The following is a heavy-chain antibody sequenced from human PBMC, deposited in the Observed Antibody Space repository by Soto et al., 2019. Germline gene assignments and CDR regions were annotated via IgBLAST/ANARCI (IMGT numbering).Heavy chain of an antibody. V-gene: IGHV1-18*01. CDR1: GYTFRTSG. CDR3: ARDTESNRYHY. J-gene: IGHJ4*02. Sequence: QVQVLQSGPEVKRPGASVTVSCKTSGYTFRTSGISWVRQAPGQGLEWVGWIRPDNGNRKSAQRLKGRVTLTTDTSASTAYMELRSMASDDTAMDYCARDTESNRYHYWGQGTLVNVSS. CDR2: IRPDNGNR. D-gene: IGHD2-2*01.